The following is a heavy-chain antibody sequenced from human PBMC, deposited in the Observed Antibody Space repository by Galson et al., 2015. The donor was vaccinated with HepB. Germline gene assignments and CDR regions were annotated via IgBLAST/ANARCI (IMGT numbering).Heavy chain of an antibody. D-gene: IGHD3-3*01. V-gene: IGHV1-69*10. CDR2: IIPILGRV. CDR3: AKAATYHDFWNGYYDDNFDY. J-gene: IGHJ4*01. Sequence: CKASGGTFSNYAISWVRQAPGQGLEWMGGIIPILGRVSYAQKFQGTVTITADKSTNTAYMELSSLRSEDTAVYYCAKAATYHDFWNGYYDDNFDYWGHGTLVSVSS. CDR1: GGTFSNYA.